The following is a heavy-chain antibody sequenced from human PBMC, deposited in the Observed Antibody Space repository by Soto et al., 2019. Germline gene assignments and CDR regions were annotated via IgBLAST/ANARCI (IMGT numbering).Heavy chain of an antibody. J-gene: IGHJ4*02. CDR1: GGSVSSYE. D-gene: IGHD3-3*01. Sequence: PXXTLSLACTVSGGSVSSYEWSWIRQPPGKGLEWIGYIYYSGSTNYNPSLKSRVTISVDTSKNQFSLKLSSVTAADTAVYYCARGFWRAWGQGTLGTVSS. CDR2: IYYSGST. V-gene: IGHV4-59*02. CDR3: ARGFWRA.